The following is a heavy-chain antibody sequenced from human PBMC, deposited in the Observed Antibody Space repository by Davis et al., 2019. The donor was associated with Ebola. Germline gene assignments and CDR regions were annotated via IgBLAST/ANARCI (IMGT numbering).Heavy chain of an antibody. Sequence: GESLKISCAASGFTFSSYAVSWVRQAPGKGLEWVSAISGSGGSTYYADSVKGRFTISRDNSKNTLYLQMNSLRAEDTAVYYCAKWGARYCSGGSCYSGGMDVWGQGTTVTVSS. CDR1: GFTFSSYA. CDR2: ISGSGGST. D-gene: IGHD2-15*01. V-gene: IGHV3-23*01. CDR3: AKWGARYCSGGSCYSGGMDV. J-gene: IGHJ6*02.